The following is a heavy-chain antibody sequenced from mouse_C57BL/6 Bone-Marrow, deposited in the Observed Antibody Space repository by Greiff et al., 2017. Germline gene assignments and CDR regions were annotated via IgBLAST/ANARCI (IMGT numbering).Heavy chain of an antibody. CDR2: ISSGSSTI. CDR1: GFTFSDYG. J-gene: IGHJ4*01. V-gene: IGHV5-17*01. D-gene: IGHD1-1*01. CDR3: ARTTVVATENYYAMDY. Sequence: EVQLVESGGGLVKPGGSLKLSCAASGFTFSDYGMHWVRQAPEKGLEWVAYISSGSSTIYYAATVKGRFTITRDNAKNTLFLQMTSLRSEDTAMYYCARTTVVATENYYAMDYWGQGTSVTVSS.